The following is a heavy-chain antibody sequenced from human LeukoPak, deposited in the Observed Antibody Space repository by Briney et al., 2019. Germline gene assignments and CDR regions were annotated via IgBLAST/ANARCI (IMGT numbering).Heavy chain of an antibody. D-gene: IGHD3-9*01. V-gene: IGHV5-51*01. CDR1: GYSFTRYW. J-gene: IGHJ4*02. Sequence: GEALKISCKGSGYSFTRYWLGWVRQMPGKGLEWMGIIYPGDSDTRDSPSFQGQVTISADKSISTAYLQWSSLKASDTAMYYCARGYGDYDIMTDLDYWGQGTLVTVSS. CDR3: ARGYGDYDIMTDLDY. CDR2: IYPGDSDT.